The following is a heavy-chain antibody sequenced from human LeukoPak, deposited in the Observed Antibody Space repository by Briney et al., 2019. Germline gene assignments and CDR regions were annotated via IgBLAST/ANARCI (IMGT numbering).Heavy chain of an antibody. CDR1: GFTFSSYW. D-gene: IGHD3-22*01. V-gene: IGHV3-74*01. CDR3: AKVGDYYDSSGYSY. CDR2: TNRDGSST. Sequence: GGSLRLSCAASGFTFSSYWMHWVRQAPGKGPVWVARTNRDGSSTAYADSVKGRFTISRDNSKNTLYLQMNSLRAEDTAVYYCAKVGDYYDSSGYSYWGQGTLVTVSS. J-gene: IGHJ4*02.